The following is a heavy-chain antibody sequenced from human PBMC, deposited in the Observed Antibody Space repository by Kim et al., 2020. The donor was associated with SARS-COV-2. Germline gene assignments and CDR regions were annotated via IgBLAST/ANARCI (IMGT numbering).Heavy chain of an antibody. CDR3: ARHIGRRLFYYYDAFDI. CDR1: GGSISSSSYY. V-gene: IGHV4-39*01. J-gene: IGHJ3*02. CDR2: IYYSGST. Sequence: SETLSLTCTVSGGSISSSSYYWGWIRQPPGKGLEWIGSIYYSGSTYYNPSLKSRVTISVDTSKNQFSLKLSSVTAADTAVYYCARHIGRRLFYYYDAFDIWGQGTMVTVSS. D-gene: IGHD3-22*01.